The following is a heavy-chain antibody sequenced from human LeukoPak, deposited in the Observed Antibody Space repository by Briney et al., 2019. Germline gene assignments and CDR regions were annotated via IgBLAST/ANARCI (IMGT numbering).Heavy chain of an antibody. Sequence: PGRSLRLSCAASGFTFSSYGMHWVRQAPGKGLEWVANIKQDGSEKYYVDSVKGRFTISRDNAKNLLFLQVNSLRADDTAVYHCLMSLTAHYYHGVDVWGQGTPVTVSS. V-gene: IGHV3-7*01. CDR3: LMSLTAHYYHGVDV. J-gene: IGHJ6*02. D-gene: IGHD2-21*02. CDR2: IKQDGSEK. CDR1: GFTFSSYG.